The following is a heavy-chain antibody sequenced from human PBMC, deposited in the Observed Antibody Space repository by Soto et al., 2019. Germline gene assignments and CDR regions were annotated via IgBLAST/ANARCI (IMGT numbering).Heavy chain of an antibody. Sequence: SETLSLTCTVSGVSIISGGYYWILLRQYPGKGLEWIGYIYYTGTTYYTPSLKSRVTISLDTSKSQFSLKLSSVTAADTAVYYCARSIRSYDFWSGYYAKSNYYGMDVWGQGTTVTVSS. V-gene: IGHV4-31*03. D-gene: IGHD3-3*01. CDR2: IYYTGTT. CDR3: ARSIRSYDFWSGYYAKSNYYGMDV. CDR1: GVSIISGGYY. J-gene: IGHJ6*02.